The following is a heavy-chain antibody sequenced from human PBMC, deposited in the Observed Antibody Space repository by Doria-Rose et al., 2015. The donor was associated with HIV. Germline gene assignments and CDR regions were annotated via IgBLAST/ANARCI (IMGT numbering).Heavy chain of an antibody. J-gene: IGHJ6*03. Sequence: VQLVQSGGGMVQPGRSLRLSCVGSGFSFESYAMHWVRLAPGKGLEWVAGSSWDSGAKGNADSVECRFTISRDNAKKSVYLEMRSLRPEDTAFYYCAKAPIIGPKYYFYMDVWGKGTSVTVSS. CDR2: SSWDSGAK. D-gene: IGHD3-3*01. CDR1: GFSFESYA. CDR3: AKAPIIGPKYYFYMDV. V-gene: IGHV3-9*01.